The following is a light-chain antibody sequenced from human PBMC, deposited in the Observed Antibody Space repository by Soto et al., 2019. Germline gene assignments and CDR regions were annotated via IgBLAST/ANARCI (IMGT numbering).Light chain of an antibody. V-gene: IGLV2-14*01. Sequence: QSALTQPASVSGSPGQSITISCTGTSSDVGEYNYVSWYQQHPGKAPKLMIYDVSNRPSGVSDRFSGSKSGNSASLTITGLQAEDEADYYCSSYTSSSSLLVFGGGTKLTVL. CDR2: DVS. J-gene: IGLJ2*01. CDR3: SSYTSSSSLLV. CDR1: SSDVGEYNY.